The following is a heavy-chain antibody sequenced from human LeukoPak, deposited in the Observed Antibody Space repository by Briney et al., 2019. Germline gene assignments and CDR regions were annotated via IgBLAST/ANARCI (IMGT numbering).Heavy chain of an antibody. CDR3: ARDRMGGSFDY. V-gene: IGHV3-48*01. CDR2: ISSSSSTT. CDR1: GFTFSSYS. Sequence: GGSLRLSCAASGFTFSSYSMIWVRQAPGKGLEWVSYISSSSSTTYYADSMKGRFTISRDNAENSLYLQMNSLSAEDTAVYYCARDRMGGSFDYWGQGTLVTVSS. D-gene: IGHD2-15*01. J-gene: IGHJ4*02.